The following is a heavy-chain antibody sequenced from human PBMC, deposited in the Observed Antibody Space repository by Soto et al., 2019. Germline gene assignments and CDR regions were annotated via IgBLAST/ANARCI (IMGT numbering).Heavy chain of an antibody. CDR2: ISAYNGNT. CDR3: ARDPAYDFWSGYPYYYYYGMDV. V-gene: IGHV1-18*04. J-gene: IGHJ6*02. D-gene: IGHD3-3*01. Sequence: ASVKVSCKASGYTFTSYGISWVRQAPGQGLEGMGWISAYNGNTSYAQKFQGRVTMTRDTSTSTVYMELSSLRSEDTAVYYCARDPAYDFWSGYPYYYYYGMDVWGQGTTVTVSS. CDR1: GYTFTSYG.